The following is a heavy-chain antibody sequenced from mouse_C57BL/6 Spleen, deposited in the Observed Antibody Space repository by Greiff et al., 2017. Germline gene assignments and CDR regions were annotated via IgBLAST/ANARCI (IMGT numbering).Heavy chain of an antibody. J-gene: IGHJ2*01. Sequence: EVQLQQSGPELVKPGASVKISCKASGYTFTDYYMNWVKQSHGKSLEWIGDINPNNGGTSYNQKFKGKATLTVDKSSSTAYMELRSLTSEDSAVYYCARSTVPDYWGQGTTLTVSS. D-gene: IGHD1-1*01. CDR1: GYTFTDYY. V-gene: IGHV1-26*01. CDR2: INPNNGGT. CDR3: ARSTVPDY.